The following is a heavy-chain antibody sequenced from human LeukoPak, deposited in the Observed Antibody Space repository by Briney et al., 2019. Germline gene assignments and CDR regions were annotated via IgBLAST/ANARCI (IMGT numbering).Heavy chain of an antibody. CDR3: ARGLGFWVYYYYYGMDV. CDR1: GYTFTSYD. D-gene: IGHD3-10*01. V-gene: IGHV1-8*01. J-gene: IGHJ6*02. Sequence: ASVKVFCKASGYTFTSYDINWVRQATGQGLEWMGWMNPNSGNTGYARKFQGRVTMTRNTSISTAYMELSSLRSEDTAVYYCARGLGFWVYYYYYGMDVWGQGTTVTVSS. CDR2: MNPNSGNT.